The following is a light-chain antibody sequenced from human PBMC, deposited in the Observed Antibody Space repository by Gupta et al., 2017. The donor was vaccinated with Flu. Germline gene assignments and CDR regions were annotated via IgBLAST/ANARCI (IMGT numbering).Light chain of an antibody. CDR3: AVWYDSLNAWV. Sequence: SVLTQPPSASGTPGQRVTISCSGSSSNLGSNTVHWYQPFPGPAPKFLIYSNNTRPSAVPDRFSGSKSATAASLSIIGLQAEDEADYYCAVWYDSLNAWVFGGGTKLTVL. CDR2: SNN. V-gene: IGLV1-44*01. CDR1: SSNLGSNT. J-gene: IGLJ3*02.